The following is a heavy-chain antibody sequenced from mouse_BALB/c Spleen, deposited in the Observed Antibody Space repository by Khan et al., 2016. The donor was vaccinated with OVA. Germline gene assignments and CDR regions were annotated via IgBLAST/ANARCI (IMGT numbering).Heavy chain of an antibody. J-gene: IGHJ1*01. Sequence: QVQLQQSGAELARPGASVKMSCKATGYTFTSYTMHWVKQRPGQGLEWIGFINPSSGYTNYNQKFKEKATLTAEKSSSTAYRQLSSLTSEDSAVYFCAISGASYRYDGYFDVWGAGTTVTVSS. CDR3: AISGASYRYDGYFDV. CDR1: GYTFTSYT. V-gene: IGHV1-4*01. D-gene: IGHD2-14*01. CDR2: INPSSGYT.